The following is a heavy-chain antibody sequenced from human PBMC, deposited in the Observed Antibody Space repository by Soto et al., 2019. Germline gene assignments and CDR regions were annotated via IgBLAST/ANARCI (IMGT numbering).Heavy chain of an antibody. D-gene: IGHD6-13*01. J-gene: IGHJ6*02. CDR3: AKEASSSLHPGYYYGMDV. CDR2: ISGSGGST. V-gene: IGHV3-23*01. CDR1: GFTFSSYA. Sequence: PGGSLRLSCAASGFTFSSYAMSWVRQAPGKGLEWVSAISGSGGSTYYADSVKGRFTISRDNSKSTLYLQMNSLRAEDTAVYYCAKEASSSLHPGYYYGMDVWGQGTTVTVSS.